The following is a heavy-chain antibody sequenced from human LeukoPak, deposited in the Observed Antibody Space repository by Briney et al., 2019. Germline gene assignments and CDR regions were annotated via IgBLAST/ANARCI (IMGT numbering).Heavy chain of an antibody. D-gene: IGHD3-22*01. V-gene: IGHV1-69*05. CDR1: GGTFSSYA. Sequence: SVKVSCKASGGTFSSYAISWVRQAPGQGLEWMGRIIPIFGTANYAQKFQGRVTITTDESTSTAYMELSSLRSEDTAVYYCARLPDYYDSSGYYSFDYWGQGTLVTVSS. CDR2: IIPIFGTA. CDR3: ARLPDYYDSSGYYSFDY. J-gene: IGHJ4*02.